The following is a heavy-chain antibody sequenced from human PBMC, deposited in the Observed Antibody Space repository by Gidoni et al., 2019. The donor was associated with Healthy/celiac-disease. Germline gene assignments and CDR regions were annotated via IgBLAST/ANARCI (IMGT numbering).Heavy chain of an antibody. D-gene: IGHD2-2*01. J-gene: IGHJ6*03. CDR2: ISGSGGST. CDR3: AKDGQLKQIVVVPAAMNYMDV. Sequence: EVQLLESGGGLVQPGGSLRLSCAASGFTFSSYAMSWVRQAPGKGLEWVSAISGSGGSTYYADSVKGRFTISRDNSKNTLYLQMNSLRAEDTAVYYCAKDGQLKQIVVVPAAMNYMDVWGKGTTVTVSS. V-gene: IGHV3-23*01. CDR1: GFTFSSYA.